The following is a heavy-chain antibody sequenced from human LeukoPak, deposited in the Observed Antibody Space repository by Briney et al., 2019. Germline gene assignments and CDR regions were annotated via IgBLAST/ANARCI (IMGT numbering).Heavy chain of an antibody. CDR2: ISYDGTNK. CDR3: ASSPAVGAFDY. CDR1: GFTFSSYG. D-gene: IGHD1-26*01. J-gene: IGHJ4*02. V-gene: IGHV3-30*03. Sequence: GGSLRLSCAASGFTFSSYGMHWVRQAPGKGLEWVAVISYDGTNKYYADSVKGRFTISRDNSKTTLYLQMNNLRAEDTAVYYCASSPAVGAFDYWGQGTLVTVSS.